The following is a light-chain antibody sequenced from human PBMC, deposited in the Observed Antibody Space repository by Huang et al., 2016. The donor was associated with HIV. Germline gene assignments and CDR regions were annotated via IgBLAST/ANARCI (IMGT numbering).Light chain of an antibody. CDR1: QSISSY. Sequence: DIQMTQSPSSLSASVGDRVTINCRASQSISSYLIWYQQKPGKAPKLLIYSASTLQSGVPSRFSGRGAGTDFTLTISSLQPEDFATYYCQQSYDTPTFGQGTKVEIK. V-gene: IGKV1-39*01. CDR2: SAS. CDR3: QQSYDTPT. J-gene: IGKJ1*01.